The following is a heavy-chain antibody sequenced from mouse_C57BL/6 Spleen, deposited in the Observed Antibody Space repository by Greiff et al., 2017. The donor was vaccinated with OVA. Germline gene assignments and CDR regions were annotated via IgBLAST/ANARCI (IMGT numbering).Heavy chain of an antibody. J-gene: IGHJ4*01. CDR2: INPNYGTT. V-gene: IGHV1-39*01. CDR3: ARSYESIYYGNPLAMDY. Sequence: EVKLMESGPELVKPGASVKISCKASGYSFTDYNMNWVKQSNGKSLEWIGVINPNYGTTSYNQKFKGKATLTVDQSSSTAYMQLNSLTSEDSAVYYCARSYESIYYGNPLAMDYWGQGTSVTVSS. CDR1: GYSFTDYN. D-gene: IGHD2-1*01.